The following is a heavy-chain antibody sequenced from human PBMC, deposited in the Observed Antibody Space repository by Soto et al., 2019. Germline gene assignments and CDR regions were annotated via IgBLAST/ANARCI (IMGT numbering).Heavy chain of an antibody. J-gene: IGHJ4*02. CDR3: ARSSGVTTVVTRVLDY. D-gene: IGHD4-17*01. V-gene: IGHV4-39*01. CDR2: IYSSENT. CDR1: GDSVSTNSYS. Sequence: SETLSLTCTVSGDSVSTNSYSWGWIRQSPGKGLEWIGTIYSSENTYYNPSLLSRVTISVDTSKNEFSLRLSSVTAADTAVYYCARSSGVTTVVTRVLDYWGQGTLVTVSS.